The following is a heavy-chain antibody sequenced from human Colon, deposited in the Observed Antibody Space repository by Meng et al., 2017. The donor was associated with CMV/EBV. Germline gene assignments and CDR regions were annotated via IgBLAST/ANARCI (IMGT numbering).Heavy chain of an antibody. D-gene: IGHD2-2*01. Sequence: GESLKISCAASGFTFDSYAMTWVRQAPGKGLEWVSLIYSGVNRTYYADSVRGRFTISRDDSKNTLYLQMNSLRAEDTAIYYCAKPQGYHSYYYQYGMDVWGRGTAVTVSS. CDR3: AKPQGYHSYYYQYGMDV. CDR1: GFTFDSYA. CDR2: IYSGVNRT. J-gene: IGHJ6*02. V-gene: IGHV3-23*03.